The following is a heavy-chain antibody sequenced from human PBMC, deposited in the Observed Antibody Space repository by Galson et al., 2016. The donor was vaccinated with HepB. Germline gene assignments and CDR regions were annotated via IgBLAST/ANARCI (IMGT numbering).Heavy chain of an antibody. V-gene: IGHV4-39*01. Sequence: SETLSLTCTVSGGSISRSGYSWGWIRQSPGKGLEWIGSIHDSGSTYYTPSLKSRVIISVDTSKNQFSLNLSSVTAADTAVYYCACDGSGRRMDVWGQGTSVTVSS. J-gene: IGHJ6*02. CDR1: GGSISRSGYS. D-gene: IGHD3-10*01. CDR2: IHDSGST. CDR3: ACDGSGRRMDV.